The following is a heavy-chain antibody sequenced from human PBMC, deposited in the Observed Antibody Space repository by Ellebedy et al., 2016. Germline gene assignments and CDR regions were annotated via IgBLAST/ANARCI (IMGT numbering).Heavy chain of an antibody. CDR3: ARGGWVPAADFDY. V-gene: IGHV4-34*01. CDR2: INHSGST. D-gene: IGHD2-2*01. CDR1: GGSFSGYY. J-gene: IGHJ4*02. Sequence: SETLSLXXAVYGGSFSGYYWSWIRQPPGKGLEWIGEINHSGSTNYNPSLKSRVTISVEPSKNQFSLKLSSVTAADTAVYYCARGGWVPAADFDYWGQGTLVTVSS.